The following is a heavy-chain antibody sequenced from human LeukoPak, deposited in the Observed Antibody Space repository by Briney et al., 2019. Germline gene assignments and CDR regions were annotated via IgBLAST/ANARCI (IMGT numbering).Heavy chain of an antibody. Sequence: ASVKVSCKASGYTFTGYYMQWVRQAPGQGREWMGWINPNSGGTNYAQKFHGRDTMTRDTSISTAYMELSRLRSDDTAVYYCARDLHYYDSSGYYIFDYWGQGTLVTVSS. J-gene: IGHJ4*02. D-gene: IGHD3-22*01. CDR2: INPNSGGT. V-gene: IGHV1-2*02. CDR1: GYTFTGYY. CDR3: ARDLHYYDSSGYYIFDY.